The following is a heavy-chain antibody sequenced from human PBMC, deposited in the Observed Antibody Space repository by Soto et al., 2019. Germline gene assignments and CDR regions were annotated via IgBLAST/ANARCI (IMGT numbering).Heavy chain of an antibody. D-gene: IGHD3-10*01. CDR1: GFTFSSYG. V-gene: IGHV3-30*18. CDR3: AKDIGVVRGVILVDYYYYYGMDV. CDR2: ISYDGSNK. Sequence: GGSLRLSCAASGFTFSSYGMHWVRQAPGKGLEWVAVISYDGSNKYYADSVKGRFTISGDNSKNTLYLQMNSLRAEDTAVYYCAKDIGVVRGVILVDYYYYYGMDVWGQGTTVTVSS. J-gene: IGHJ6*02.